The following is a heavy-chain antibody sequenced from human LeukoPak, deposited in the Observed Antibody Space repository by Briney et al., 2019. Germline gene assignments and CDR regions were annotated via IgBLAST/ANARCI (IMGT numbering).Heavy chain of an antibody. J-gene: IGHJ4*02. D-gene: IGHD3-10*01. CDR3: ASIIIMVRGAPLY. CDR2: ISSSSSYI. Sequence: GGSLRLSCAASGFTFSSYSMNWVRQAPGKGLEWVSSISSSSSYIYYADSVKGRFTISRDNAKNSLYLQMNSLRAEDTAVYYCASIIIMVRGAPLYWGQGTLVTVSS. V-gene: IGHV3-21*01. CDR1: GFTFSSYS.